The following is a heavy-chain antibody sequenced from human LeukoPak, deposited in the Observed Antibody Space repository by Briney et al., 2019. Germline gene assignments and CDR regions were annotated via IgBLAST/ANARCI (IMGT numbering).Heavy chain of an antibody. Sequence: SETLSLTCSVSGGSIRSSSYYWGWIRQPPGKGLEWIGSISYSGNTYYKSSLKSRVTISVDTSKNQFSLKLTSVTAADTAVYYCARDLSGHSDAFDIWGQGTMVTVSS. V-gene: IGHV4-39*07. CDR3: ARDLSGHSDAFDI. CDR1: GGSIRSSSYY. D-gene: IGHD3-3*01. CDR2: ISYSGNT. J-gene: IGHJ3*02.